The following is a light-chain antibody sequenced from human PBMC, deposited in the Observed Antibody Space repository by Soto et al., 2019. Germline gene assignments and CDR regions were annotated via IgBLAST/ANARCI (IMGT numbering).Light chain of an antibody. CDR2: SNN. CDR3: AAWDDILNCVV. CDR1: SSDIVSNT. J-gene: IGLJ2*01. V-gene: IGLV1-44*01. Sequence: QSVLTQPPSASGTPGQRVTISCSGSSSDIVSNTVSWFQHLPGTAPKLLIYSNNQLPSGVPDRFSGSRSGTSAALAISGLQSEDEADYYCAAWDDILNCVVLGGGTKLT.